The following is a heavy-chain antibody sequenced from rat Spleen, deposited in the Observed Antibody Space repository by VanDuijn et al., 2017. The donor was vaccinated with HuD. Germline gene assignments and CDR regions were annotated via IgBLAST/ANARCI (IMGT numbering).Heavy chain of an antibody. V-gene: IGHV5-27*01. CDR3: TTDGLLVY. Sequence: EVQLVESGGGLVQPGRSLKLSCAASGFTFSNYGMAWVRQAPTKGLEWVASITNSGGSTYYRDSVKGRFTISRDNAKSTLYLQMDSLRSEDTATYYCTTDGLLVYWGQGVMVTVSS. CDR2: ITNSGGST. D-gene: IGHD1-7*01. J-gene: IGHJ2*01. CDR1: GFTFSNYG.